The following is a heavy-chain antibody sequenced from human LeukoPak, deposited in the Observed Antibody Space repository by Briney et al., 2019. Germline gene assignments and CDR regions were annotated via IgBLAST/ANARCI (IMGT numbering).Heavy chain of an antibody. D-gene: IGHD3-22*01. CDR3: ARGSERDSYYYYGMDV. J-gene: IGHJ6*02. CDR2: IIPIFGTA. V-gene: IGHV1-69*13. CDR1: GGTFSSYA. Sequence: ASVKVSCKASGGTFSSYAISWVRQAPGQGLEWMGGIIPIFGTANYAQKFQGRVTITADESTSTAYMELSSLRSEDTAVYYCARGSERDSYYYYGMDVWGQGTTVTVSS.